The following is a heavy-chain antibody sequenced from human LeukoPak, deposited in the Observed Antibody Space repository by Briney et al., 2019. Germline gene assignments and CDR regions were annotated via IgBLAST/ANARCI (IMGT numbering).Heavy chain of an antibody. CDR2: ISGSGAST. CDR3: AKDVGKWESLHFFDY. CDR1: GFTFSTNA. J-gene: IGHJ4*02. Sequence: GGSLRLSCLTSGFTFSTNAMSWVRQAPGKGLEWISGISGSGASTYYADSVTGRFTISRDNSRSTLYLQMNSLRGDDTAVYYCAKDVGKWESLHFFDYWGQGTLVTVSS. D-gene: IGHD1-26*01. V-gene: IGHV3-23*01.